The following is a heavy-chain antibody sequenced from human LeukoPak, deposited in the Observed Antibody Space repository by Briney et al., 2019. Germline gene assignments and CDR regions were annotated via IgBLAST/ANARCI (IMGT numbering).Heavy chain of an antibody. D-gene: IGHD5-24*01. Sequence: ASVKVSCKTSAYTFTGYFLHWVRQAPGQGLEWMGWINPNSGGTKYAQMFQDRVSLTRDTSISTAYMDLSRLRSDDKAVYYCARGGASRMDEMGDYWGQGTLVMVSS. CDR1: AYTFTGYF. CDR3: ARGGASRMDEMGDY. V-gene: IGHV1-2*02. CDR2: INPNSGGT. J-gene: IGHJ4*02.